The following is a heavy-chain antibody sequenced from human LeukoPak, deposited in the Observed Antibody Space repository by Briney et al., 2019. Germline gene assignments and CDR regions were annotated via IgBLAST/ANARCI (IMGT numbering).Heavy chain of an antibody. CDR1: GGSISSSSYH. D-gene: IGHD3-10*01. J-gene: IGHJ4*02. Sequence: SETLSLTCTVSGGSISSSSYHWGWIRQPPGKGLEWIASIDYSGTPYHTPSLKSRVTISIDTFKNQFSLKLSSVTAADTAVYYCARFMVRGYYFDYWGQGTLVTVSS. V-gene: IGHV4-39*07. CDR3: ARFMVRGYYFDY. CDR2: IDYSGTP.